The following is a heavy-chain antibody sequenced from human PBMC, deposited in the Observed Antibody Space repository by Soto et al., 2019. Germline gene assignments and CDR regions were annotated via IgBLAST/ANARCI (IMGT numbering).Heavy chain of an antibody. D-gene: IGHD2-15*01. J-gene: IGHJ4*02. CDR1: GFIFSSYS. CDR2: ISTSSTTI. CDR3: ARVLGSGGFRMDQ. V-gene: IGHV3-48*01. Sequence: EVQVVESGGGLVQPGGSLRLSCAASGFIFSSYSLNWVRQAPGKGLEWVSYISTSSTTIHYADSVKGRFTISRDNAKNSLFLQMNSLRAEDTAVYYCARVLGSGGFRMDQWGQGTLVTVSS.